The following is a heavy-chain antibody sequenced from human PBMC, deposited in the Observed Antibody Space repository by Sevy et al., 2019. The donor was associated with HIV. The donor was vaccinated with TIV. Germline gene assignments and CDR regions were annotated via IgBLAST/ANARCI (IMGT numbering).Heavy chain of an antibody. V-gene: IGHV3-7*01. J-gene: IGHJ6*02. CDR3: ARRNSGHDNYYYYYGMDV. D-gene: IGHD5-12*01. CDR2: IKQDGSEK. CDR1: GLTFSSYW. Sequence: GGSLRLSCVASGLTFSSYWMSWVRQAPGKGLEWVANIKQDGSEKYYVDSVKGRFTISRDNAKNSLYLQMNSLRDEDTAVYYCARRNSGHDNYYYYYGMDVWGQGTTVTVSS.